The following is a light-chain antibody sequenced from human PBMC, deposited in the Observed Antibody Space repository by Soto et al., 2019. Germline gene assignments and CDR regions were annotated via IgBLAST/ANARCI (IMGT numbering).Light chain of an antibody. CDR3: QKYNNWPET. J-gene: IGKJ1*01. Sequence: DIQMTQSPSSLSASVGDRVTITCRASQSISTYLHWYQQKPGKAPNLLIYAASTLQSGVPSRFSGSGSGTDFTLTISSLQPEDFAVYFCQKYNNWPETFGQGTKVDIK. CDR1: QSISTY. V-gene: IGKV1-39*02. CDR2: AAS.